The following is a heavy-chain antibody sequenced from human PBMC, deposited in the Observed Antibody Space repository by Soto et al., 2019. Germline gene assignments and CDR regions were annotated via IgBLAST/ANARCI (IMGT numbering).Heavy chain of an antibody. CDR3: ASSIVVVPAATEPLDYYYYGMDV. CDR1: GFTFSSYS. D-gene: IGHD2-2*01. CDR2: ISSSSSTI. V-gene: IGHV3-48*01. J-gene: IGHJ6*02. Sequence: GGSLRLSCAASGFTFSSYSMNWVRQAPGKGLEWVSYISSSSSTIYYADSVKGRFTISRDNAKNSLYLQMNSLRAEDTAVYYCASSIVVVPAATEPLDYYYYGMDVWGQGTTVTVSS.